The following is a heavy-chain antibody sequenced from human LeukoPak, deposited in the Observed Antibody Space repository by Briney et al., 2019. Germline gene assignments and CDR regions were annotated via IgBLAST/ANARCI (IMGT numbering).Heavy chain of an antibody. Sequence: SVKVSCKASGGTFNSYAISWVRQAPGQGLEWMGGIIPIFGTTNYARKFRGRVTLTADKSTRTAYMELSSLRSEDTAVYYCAKNAARGVIGWFDPWGQGTLVTVSS. J-gene: IGHJ5*02. D-gene: IGHD3-10*01. CDR2: IIPIFGTT. V-gene: IGHV1-69*06. CDR1: GGTFNSYA. CDR3: AKNAARGVIGWFDP.